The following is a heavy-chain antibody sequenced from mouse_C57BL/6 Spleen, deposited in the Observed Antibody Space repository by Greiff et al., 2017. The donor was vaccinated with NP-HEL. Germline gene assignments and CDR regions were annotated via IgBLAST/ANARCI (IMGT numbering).Heavy chain of an antibody. CDR2: IYPGSGST. J-gene: IGHJ2*01. Sequence: QVQLQQPGAELVKPGASVKMSCKASGYTFTSYWITWVKQRPGQGLEWIGDIYPGSGSTNYNEKFKSKATLTVDTSSSTDYVQLSSLTSEDSAVYYCAREEGYCYGSSYLWGQGTTPT. CDR1: GYTFTSYW. D-gene: IGHD1-1*01. CDR3: AREEGYCYGSSYL. V-gene: IGHV1-55*01.